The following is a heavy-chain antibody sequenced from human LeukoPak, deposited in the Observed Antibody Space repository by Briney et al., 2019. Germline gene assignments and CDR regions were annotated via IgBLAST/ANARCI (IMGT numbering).Heavy chain of an antibody. CDR3: ARVGADYGDYGRVFAY. J-gene: IGHJ4*02. D-gene: IGHD4-17*01. CDR2: SNPSGGST. CDR1: GYTFTSYY. Sequence: ASVKVSCKASGYTFTSYYMHWVRQAPGQGLGRGVISNPSGGSTSYAQKSQGRDTMTRDTSTSTVYMALSSLRSEDTAVYYCARVGADYGDYGRVFAYWGQGTLVTVSS. V-gene: IGHV1-46*01.